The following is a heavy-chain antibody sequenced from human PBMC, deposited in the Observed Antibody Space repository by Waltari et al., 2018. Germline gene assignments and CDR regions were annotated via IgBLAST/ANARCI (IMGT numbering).Heavy chain of an antibody. V-gene: IGHV6-1*01. J-gene: IGHJ3*02. Sequence: QVQLQQSGPGLVKPWQTLSLTCSISGDSVSSNGAAWNWIRQSPPRGLEWLGRTYYTSKWYNDYALFVKSRIRVNPDTSKNQFSLQLRSVTPEDTAVYYCVRDGELGLDTFDIWGQGTRVTVSS. CDR3: VRDGELGLDTFDI. CDR1: GDSVSSNGAA. D-gene: IGHD1-7*01. CDR2: TYYTSKWYN.